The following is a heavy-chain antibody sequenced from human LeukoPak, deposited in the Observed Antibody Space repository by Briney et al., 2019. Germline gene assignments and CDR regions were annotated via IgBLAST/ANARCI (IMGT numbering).Heavy chain of an antibody. CDR3: ARLGYCSGGSCYPDY. CDR2: IYYSGST. V-gene: IGHV4-59*01. CDR1: GGSISSYY. Sequence: PSETLSLTCTVSGGSISSYYWSWIRQPPGKGLEWIGYIYYSGSTNYNPSLKSRVTISVDTSKNQFSLNLSSVTAADTAVYYCARLGYCSGGSCYPDYWGQGTLVTVSS. D-gene: IGHD2-15*01. J-gene: IGHJ4*02.